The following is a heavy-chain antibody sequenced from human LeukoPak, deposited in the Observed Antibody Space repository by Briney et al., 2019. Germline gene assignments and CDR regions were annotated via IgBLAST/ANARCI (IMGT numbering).Heavy chain of an antibody. V-gene: IGHV4-59*01. CDR3: ARVVFGVVITSNWFDP. D-gene: IGHD3-3*01. J-gene: IGHJ5*02. CDR2: IYYSGST. Sequence: SETLSLTCTVSGGSISSYYWSLIRQPPGKGLEWIGYIYYSGSTNYNPSLKSRVTISVDTSKNQFSLKLSSVTAADTAVYYCARVVFGVVITSNWFDPWGQGTLVTVSS. CDR1: GGSISSYY.